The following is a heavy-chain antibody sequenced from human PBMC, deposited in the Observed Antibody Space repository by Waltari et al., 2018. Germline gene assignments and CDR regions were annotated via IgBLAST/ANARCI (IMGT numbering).Heavy chain of an antibody. V-gene: IGHV3-30*01. Sequence: QVQLVESVGGVVQPGRSLRLSCAASGFTFSSYAMHWVRTAPGQGLEWVAVISDEGSNKDYAYSVKGRFTISRDKSKNTLYLQMNSLRAEDTAVYYCARDRSYSSGWYASKGFDYWGQGTLVTVSS. J-gene: IGHJ4*02. CDR2: ISDEGSNK. CDR3: ARDRSYSSGWYASKGFDY. D-gene: IGHD6-19*01. CDR1: GFTFSSYA.